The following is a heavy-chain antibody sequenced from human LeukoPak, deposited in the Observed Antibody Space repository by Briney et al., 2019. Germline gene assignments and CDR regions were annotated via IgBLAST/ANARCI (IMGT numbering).Heavy chain of an antibody. J-gene: IGHJ6*02. CDR3: ARDFGSSWFGGDYGMDV. CDR2: IKQDGSEK. Sequence: GGSLRLSCAASGFTFGSYWMSWVRQAPGKGLEWVANIKQDGSEKYYVDSVKGRFTISRDNAKNSLYLQMNSLRAEDTAVYYCARDFGSSWFGGDYGMDVWGQGTTVTVSS. D-gene: IGHD6-13*01. CDR1: GFTFGSYW. V-gene: IGHV3-7*01.